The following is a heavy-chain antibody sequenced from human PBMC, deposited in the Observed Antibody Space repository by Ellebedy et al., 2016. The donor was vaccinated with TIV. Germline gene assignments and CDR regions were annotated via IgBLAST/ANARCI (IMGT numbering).Heavy chain of an antibody. CDR3: AREGSGFNYYGSGSFLY. CDR1: GGSISSYY. Sequence: MPSETLSLTCTVSGGSISSYYWSWIRQPPGTGLEWIGYISYNGSTNYNPSLKSRVTISVDTSKNQFPLNLNSLTAADTAVYYCAREGSGFNYYGSGSFLYWGQGTLVTVSS. D-gene: IGHD3-10*01. J-gene: IGHJ4*02. CDR2: ISYNGST. V-gene: IGHV4-59*01.